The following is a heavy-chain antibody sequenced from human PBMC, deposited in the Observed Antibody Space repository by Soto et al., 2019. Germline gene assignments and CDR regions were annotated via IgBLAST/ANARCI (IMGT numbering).Heavy chain of an antibody. V-gene: IGHV3-33*01. Sequence: GGSLRLSCEASGFTFSTYGMHWVRQGPGKGLEWVAVIWDDGSNKDYAGSVKGRFTISRDNSKNTLYLQMNNLRAEDTAVYLCARESHHYGLDVWGQGTTVTVSS. CDR3: ARESHHYGLDV. J-gene: IGHJ6*02. CDR2: IWDDGSNK. CDR1: GFTFSTYG.